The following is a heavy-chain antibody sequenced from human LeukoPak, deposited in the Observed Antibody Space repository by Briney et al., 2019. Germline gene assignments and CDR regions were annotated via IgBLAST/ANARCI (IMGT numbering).Heavy chain of an antibody. J-gene: IGHJ6*02. CDR1: GYTFTSYY. CDR2: INPSGGST. V-gene: IGHV1-46*01. Sequence: ASVKVSCKASGYTFTSYYMHWVRQAPGQGLEWMGIINPSGGSTSYAQKFQGRVTMTRDTSTSTVYMELSSLRSEDTAVYYCATLVGATDGMDVWGQGTTVTVSS. D-gene: IGHD1-26*01. CDR3: ATLVGATDGMDV.